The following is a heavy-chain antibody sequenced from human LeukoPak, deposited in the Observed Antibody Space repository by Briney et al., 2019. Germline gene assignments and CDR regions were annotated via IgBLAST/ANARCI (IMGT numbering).Heavy chain of an antibody. CDR2: ISWNSGSI. CDR3: AKDKRYFDWSYGMDV. D-gene: IGHD3-9*01. V-gene: IGHV3-9*01. Sequence: GGSLRLSCAASGFTFDDYAMYWVRQAPGKGLEWVSGISWNSGSIGYADSVKGRFTISRDNAKNSLYLQMNSLRAEDTALYYCAKDKRYFDWSYGMDVWGQGTTVTVSS. CDR1: GFTFDDYA. J-gene: IGHJ6*02.